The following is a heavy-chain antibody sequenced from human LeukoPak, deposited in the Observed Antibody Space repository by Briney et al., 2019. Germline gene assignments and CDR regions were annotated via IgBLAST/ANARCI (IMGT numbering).Heavy chain of an antibody. V-gene: IGHV4-59*01. CDR1: GGSISSYY. Sequence: SETLSLTCTVSGGSISSYYWSWIRQPPGKGLEWIGYIYYSGSTNYNPSLKSRVTISVDTSKNQFSLKLSSVTAADTAVYYCARDTRGGYSDYWGQGTLVTVSS. D-gene: IGHD3-22*01. CDR3: ARDTRGGYSDY. J-gene: IGHJ4*02. CDR2: IYYSGST.